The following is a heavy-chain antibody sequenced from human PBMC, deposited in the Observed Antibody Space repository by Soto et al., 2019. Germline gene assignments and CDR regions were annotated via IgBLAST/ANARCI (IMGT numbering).Heavy chain of an antibody. Sequence: EVQLLESGGGLVQPGGSLRLSCAASGFTFGSYAMSWVRQAPGKGLEWVSLISGTGDSSEYANSVKGRFTISRDYSKTTVFLQMNSLRAEDTAVYFCVKDNGNYGSGSFSHWGQGTLVTVSS. CDR2: ISGTGDSS. D-gene: IGHD3-10*01. CDR3: VKDNGNYGSGSFSH. CDR1: GFTFGSYA. V-gene: IGHV3-23*01. J-gene: IGHJ4*02.